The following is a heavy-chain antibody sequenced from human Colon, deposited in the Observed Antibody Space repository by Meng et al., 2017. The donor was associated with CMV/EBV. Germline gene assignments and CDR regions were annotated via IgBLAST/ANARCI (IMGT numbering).Heavy chain of an antibody. Sequence: GGSPRLSCAASGFTFNRNSMSWVRQAPGKGLEWVSGINGVGDITYYADSVKGRFTISRDNSKNTLYLRMIDLRAEDTAMYYCAKDRAYCGSFSCSPNYFDGWGQGNLVTVSS. V-gene: IGHV3-23*01. J-gene: IGHJ4*02. CDR3: AKDRAYCGSFSCSPNYFDG. CDR2: INGVGDIT. D-gene: IGHD2-21*01. CDR1: GFTFNRNS.